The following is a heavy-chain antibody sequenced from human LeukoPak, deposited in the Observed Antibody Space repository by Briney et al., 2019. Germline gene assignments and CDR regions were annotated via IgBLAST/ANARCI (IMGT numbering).Heavy chain of an antibody. CDR2: ISSSGNTI. Sequence: PGGSLRLSCAASGFTFSTYSMNWVRQAPGNGLEWVSYISSSGNTIYYADSVKGRFTISRDNAKNSLYLQMNSLRAEDTAVYYCARGVKGSNAYWGQGTLVTVSS. CDR1: GFTFSTYS. V-gene: IGHV3-48*01. J-gene: IGHJ4*02. CDR3: ARGVKGSNAY. D-gene: IGHD3-10*01.